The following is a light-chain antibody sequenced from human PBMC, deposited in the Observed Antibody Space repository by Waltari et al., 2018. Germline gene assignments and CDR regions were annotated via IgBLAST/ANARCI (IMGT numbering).Light chain of an antibody. V-gene: IGKV2-28*01. J-gene: IGKJ1*01. CDR3: MQTTQTPWT. CDR2: LGS. Sequence: DIVLTQSPLSLPVTPGAPASIPCRSSQSLLHSNGFNYLDWFVQKPGQSPQLLIYLGSNRASGVPDRVTGSGSGTDFTLQISRVEAEDVGVYFCMQTTQTPWTFGQGTKVEI. CDR1: QSLLHSNGFNY.